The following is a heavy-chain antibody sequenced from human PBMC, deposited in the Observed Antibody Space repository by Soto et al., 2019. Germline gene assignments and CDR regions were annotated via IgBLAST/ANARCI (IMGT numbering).Heavy chain of an antibody. J-gene: IGHJ5*02. CDR1: GYSFTNND. CDR3: ARIATFGSLNWFEP. Sequence: ASVKVSCKASGYSFTNNDVTWVRQATGQGLEWMGWINPGSGDTGYAQKFQGRVTMTRDISRATAYMELSSLRSDDTAIYYCARIATFGSLNWFEPLAQGTMVTVSS. D-gene: IGHD3-16*01. CDR2: INPGSGDT. V-gene: IGHV1-8*01.